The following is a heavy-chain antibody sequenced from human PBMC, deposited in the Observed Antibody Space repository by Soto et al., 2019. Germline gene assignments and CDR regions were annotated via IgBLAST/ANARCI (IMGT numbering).Heavy chain of an antibody. D-gene: IGHD1-26*01. J-gene: IGHJ6*02. CDR2: LLSIFGTA. CDR3: AAAREVRYYYYGMDV. Sequence: QVQLVQSGAEVKKPGSSVTVSCKASGGTFSSYAISWVRQAPGQGLEWMGGLLSIFGTADYAQKFQGRVTITADESTSTAYMELSSLRSEDTSVYYCAAAREVRYYYYGMDVWGQGTTVTVSS. V-gene: IGHV1-69*12. CDR1: GGTFSSYA.